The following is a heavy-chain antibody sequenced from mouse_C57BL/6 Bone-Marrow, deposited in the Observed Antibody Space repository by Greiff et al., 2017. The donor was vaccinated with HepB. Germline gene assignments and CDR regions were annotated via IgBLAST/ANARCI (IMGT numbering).Heavy chain of an antibody. J-gene: IGHJ1*03. CDR2: IWSGGST. Sequence: VKLVESGPGLVQPSQSLSITCTVSGFSLTSYGVHWVRQPPGKGLEWLGVIWSGGSTDYNAAFISRLSISKDNSKSQVFFKMNSLQADDTAIYYCAKIYFDVWGTGTTVTVSS. CDR1: GFSLTSYG. CDR3: AKIYFDV. V-gene: IGHV2-4*01.